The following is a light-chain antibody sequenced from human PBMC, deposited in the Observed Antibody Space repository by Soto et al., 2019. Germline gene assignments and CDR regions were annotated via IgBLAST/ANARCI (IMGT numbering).Light chain of an antibody. V-gene: IGLV2-23*01. Sequence: QSVLTQPASVSGSPGQSITISCTGTSSDVGTYNLVSWYQHHPGKAPKLMIYEGYNRPSGVSNRFSGSKSGNTASLTISGLQAEDEADYYCCSYAGSSTYVFGTGTKVTVL. CDR2: EGY. CDR3: CSYAGSSTYV. J-gene: IGLJ1*01. CDR1: SSDVGTYNL.